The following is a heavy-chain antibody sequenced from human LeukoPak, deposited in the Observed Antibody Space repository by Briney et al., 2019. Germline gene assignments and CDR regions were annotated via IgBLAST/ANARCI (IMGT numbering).Heavy chain of an antibody. Sequence: GGSLRLSCAASGFTFSSYAMSWVRQAPGKGLEWVSAISGSGGSTYYADSVKGRFTISRDNSKNTLYLQMNSLSAEDTAVYYCAKVPYYDFWSGYYTKPYFDYWGQGTLVTVSS. D-gene: IGHD3-3*01. CDR2: ISGSGGST. J-gene: IGHJ4*02. CDR1: GFTFSSYA. V-gene: IGHV3-23*01. CDR3: AKVPYYDFWSGYYTKPYFDY.